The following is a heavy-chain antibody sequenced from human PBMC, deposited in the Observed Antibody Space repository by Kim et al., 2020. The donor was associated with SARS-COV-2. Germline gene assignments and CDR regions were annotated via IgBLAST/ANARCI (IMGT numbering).Heavy chain of an antibody. CDR2: ISGSGGSR. CDR3: AKDPEAGQSYDSWSGYSNWFDP. Sequence: GGSLRLSCAASGFTFSSYAMSWVRQAPGKGLEWVSAISGSGGSRYYADSVKGRFTISRDNSKNTLYLQMNSLRAEDTAVYYCAKDPEAGQSYDSWSGYSNWFDPWGQGTLVTVSS. D-gene: IGHD3-3*01. CDR1: GFTFSSYA. J-gene: IGHJ5*02. V-gene: IGHV3-23*01.